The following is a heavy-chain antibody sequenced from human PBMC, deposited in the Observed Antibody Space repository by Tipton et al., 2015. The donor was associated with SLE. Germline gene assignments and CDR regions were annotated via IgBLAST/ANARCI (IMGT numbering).Heavy chain of an antibody. CDR3: ARASPMVRGVIPSLDV. D-gene: IGHD3-10*01. J-gene: IGHJ6*04. CDR1: GGSISSYY. V-gene: IGHV4-59*01. Sequence: TLSLTCTVSGGSISSYYWSWIRQPPGKGLEWIGYIYYSGSTNYNPSLKGRVTISVDTSKNQFSLKLSSVTAADTAVYYCARASPMVRGVIPSLDVWGKGTTVTVSS. CDR2: IYYSGST.